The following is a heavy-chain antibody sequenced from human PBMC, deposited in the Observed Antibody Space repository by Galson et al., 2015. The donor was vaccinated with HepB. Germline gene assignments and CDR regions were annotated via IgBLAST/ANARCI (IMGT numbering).Heavy chain of an antibody. CDR2: ISSSSSYT. V-gene: IGHV3-11*05. CDR1: GFTFSDYY. Sequence: SLRLSCAASGFTFSDYYMSWIRQAPGKGLEWVSYISSSSSYTNYADSVKGRFTISRDNAKNSLYLQMNSLRAEDTAAYYCARGGYSYGSDFDYWGQGTLVTVSS. D-gene: IGHD5-18*01. J-gene: IGHJ4*02. CDR3: ARGGYSYGSDFDY.